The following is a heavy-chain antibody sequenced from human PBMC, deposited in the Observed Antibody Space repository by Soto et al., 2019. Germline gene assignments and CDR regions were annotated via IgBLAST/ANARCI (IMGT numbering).Heavy chain of an antibody. D-gene: IGHD2-15*01. J-gene: IGHJ6*02. CDR1: GGTFSSYA. CDR3: ARRGSWNYYYYYGMDV. V-gene: IGHV1-69*06. CDR2: IIPIFGTA. Sequence: SVKVSCKASGGTFSSYAISWVRQAPGQGLEWMGGIIPIFGTANYAQKFQGRVTVTADKSTSTAYMELSSLRSEDTAVYYCARRGSWNYYYYYGMDVWGQGTTVTVSS.